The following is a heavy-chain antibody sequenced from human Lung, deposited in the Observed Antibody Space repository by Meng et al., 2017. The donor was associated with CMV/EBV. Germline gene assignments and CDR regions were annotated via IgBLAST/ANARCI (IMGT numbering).Heavy chain of an antibody. V-gene: IGHV3-23*01. CDR2: ITGSGDDT. CDR1: GFTFSTYA. Sequence: GEXXKISCAASGFTFSTYAMSWVRQAPGKRLEWLSAITGSGDDTYYADSVRGRFTISRDNSKNTLSLQMNSLRAEDTALYYCAKAGGYCTGASCYPNWLDPXGRGXLVTVSS. J-gene: IGHJ5*02. CDR3: AKAGGYCTGASCYPNWLDP. D-gene: IGHD2-2*01.